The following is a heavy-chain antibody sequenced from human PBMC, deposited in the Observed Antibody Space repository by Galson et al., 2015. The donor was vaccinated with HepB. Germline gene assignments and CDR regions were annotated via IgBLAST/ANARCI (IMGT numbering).Heavy chain of an antibody. CDR3: ARADSSGWYYYYYGMDV. CDR2: ISHDTNNK. V-gene: IGHV3-30*04. J-gene: IGHJ6*02. D-gene: IGHD6-19*01. Sequence: SLRLSCAASEFTFSSYAMHWVRQAPGKGLEWVAAISHDTNNKYYADPVKGRFSISRDNSKNTLYLQMNSLRTEDTAVYYCARADSSGWYYYYYGMDVWGQGTTVTVSS. CDR1: EFTFSSYA.